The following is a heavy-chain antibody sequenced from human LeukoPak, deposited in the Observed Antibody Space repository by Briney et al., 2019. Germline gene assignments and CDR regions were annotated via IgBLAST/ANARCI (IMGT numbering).Heavy chain of an antibody. V-gene: IGHV3-11*01. D-gene: IGHD2-15*01. CDR3: ASTQDGDAFDI. CDR1: GFTFSNYV. Sequence: GGSLRLSCAASGFTFSNYVMSWVRQAPGKGLEWVSYISSSGSTIYYADSVKGRFTISRDNAKNSLYLQMNSLRAEDTAVYYCASTQDGDAFDIWGQGTMVTVSS. J-gene: IGHJ3*02. CDR2: ISSSGSTI.